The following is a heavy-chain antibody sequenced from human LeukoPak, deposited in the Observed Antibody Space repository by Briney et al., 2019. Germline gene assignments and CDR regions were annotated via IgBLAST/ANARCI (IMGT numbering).Heavy chain of an antibody. J-gene: IGHJ3*02. Sequence: GGSLRLSCVGSGFMFSDYYMSWIRQAPGKGLEWVSYISNDSVDKYYVDSVRGRFTISRDDAKKSMYLQMSGLRVEDTAVYYCARRDWVSGAVRAFDIWGQGTMVTVSS. CDR1: GFMFSDYY. D-gene: IGHD3-3*01. CDR3: ARRDWVSGAVRAFDI. CDR2: ISNDSVDK. V-gene: IGHV3-11*04.